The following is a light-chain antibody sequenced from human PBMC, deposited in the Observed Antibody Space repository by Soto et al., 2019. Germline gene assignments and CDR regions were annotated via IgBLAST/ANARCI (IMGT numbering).Light chain of an antibody. CDR3: QQSYITPAG. CDR1: QSISTH. CDR2: AAS. V-gene: IGKV1-39*01. J-gene: IGKJ4*01. Sequence: DIQMTQSPSSLSASVGDRVTITCRASQSISTHLNWYQQKPGKAPNLLIYAASSLQSGVPSRFSGSGSGTEFSLTISSLQPEDFATYFCQQSYITPAGFGGGTKVEIK.